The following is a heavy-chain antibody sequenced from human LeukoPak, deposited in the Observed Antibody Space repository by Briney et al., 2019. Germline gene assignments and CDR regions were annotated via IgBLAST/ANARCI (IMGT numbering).Heavy chain of an antibody. J-gene: IGHJ6*03. D-gene: IGHD1-20*01. CDR3: ARDPPVNWYNWNYYYYYYMDV. CDR2: ISSSGSTI. Sequence: PGGSLRLSCAASGFTFSDYYMSWIRQAPGKGLEWVSYISSSGSTIYYADSVKGRFTISRDNAKNSLYLQMNSLRAEDTAVYYCARDPPVNWYNWNYYYYYYMDVWGKGTTVTVSS. V-gene: IGHV3-11*04. CDR1: GFTFSDYY.